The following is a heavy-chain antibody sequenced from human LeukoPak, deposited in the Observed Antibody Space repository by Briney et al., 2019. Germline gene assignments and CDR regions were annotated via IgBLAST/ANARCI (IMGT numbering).Heavy chain of an antibody. CDR3: ARDVPDFWSGFDY. J-gene: IGHJ4*02. Sequence: VASVKVSCKASGYHFTTYGLSWVRQAPGQGLEWMGQISGNDGDTNYAQKFQGRVTMTTDTATSTAYMELTSLRSDDTAVYYCARDVPDFWSGFDYWGQGTLVTVSP. D-gene: IGHD3-3*01. CDR1: GYHFTTYG. CDR2: ISGNDGDT. V-gene: IGHV1-18*01.